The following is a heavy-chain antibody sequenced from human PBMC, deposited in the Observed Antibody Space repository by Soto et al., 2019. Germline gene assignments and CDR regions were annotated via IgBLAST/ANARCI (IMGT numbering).Heavy chain of an antibody. J-gene: IGHJ5*02. CDR3: ARGRSYSSSWFLNWFDP. CDR2: INHSGST. D-gene: IGHD6-13*01. CDR1: GGSFSGYY. Sequence: XATLSLSFAVYGGSFSGYYWSWIRQPPGKGLEWIGEINHSGSTNYNPSLKSRVTISVDTSKNQFSLKLSSVTAADTAVYYCARGRSYSSSWFLNWFDPWGQGTLVTVSS. V-gene: IGHV4-34*01.